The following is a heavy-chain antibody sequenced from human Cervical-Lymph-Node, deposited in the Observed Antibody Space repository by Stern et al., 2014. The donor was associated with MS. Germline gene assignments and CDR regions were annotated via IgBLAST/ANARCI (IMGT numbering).Heavy chain of an antibody. J-gene: IGHJ5*02. CDR3: ARPNDSSGLFDQ. V-gene: IGHV7-4-1*02. CDR1: GYTFNNYA. Sequence: DQLVESGSELKKPGASVKVSCKASGYTFNNYAVNWVRQAPGQGLEWMGWISTNTGDPDYAQGFTGRFVFSMDPSVSTAYLQISSLKAEDTAVYYCARPNDSSGLFDQWGQGTLVTVSS. D-gene: IGHD3-22*01. CDR2: ISTNTGDP.